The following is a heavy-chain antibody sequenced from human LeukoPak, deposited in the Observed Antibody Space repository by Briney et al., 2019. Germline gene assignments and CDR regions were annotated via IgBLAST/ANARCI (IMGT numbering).Heavy chain of an antibody. CDR2: IHPRGGST. V-gene: IGHV1-46*03. D-gene: IGHD3-10*01. Sequence: ASVKVSCKASGYSFTDYYMHWVRQAPGQGLEWMGIIHPRGGSTTYAQKFLGRITMTRDTSTTTVYMDLSSLKSEDTAVYYWAKGSSGSFDHWGQGTLVTVSS. CDR1: GYSFTDYY. CDR3: AKGSSGSFDH. J-gene: IGHJ4*02.